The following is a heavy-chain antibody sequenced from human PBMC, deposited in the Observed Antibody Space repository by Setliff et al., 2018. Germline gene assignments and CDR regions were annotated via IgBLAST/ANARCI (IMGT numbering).Heavy chain of an antibody. D-gene: IGHD6-19*01. CDR2: ISAYNGNT. CDR3: ASDTLRGGWDWFDY. Sequence: ASVKVSCKASGYTFTGYYMHWVRQAPGQGLEWMGWISAYNGNTNYAQKFQGRVTMTRDTSTSTVYMELSSLRSEDTAVYYCASDTLRGGWDWFDYWGQGTLVTVSS. J-gene: IGHJ4*02. V-gene: IGHV1-2*02. CDR1: GYTFTGYY.